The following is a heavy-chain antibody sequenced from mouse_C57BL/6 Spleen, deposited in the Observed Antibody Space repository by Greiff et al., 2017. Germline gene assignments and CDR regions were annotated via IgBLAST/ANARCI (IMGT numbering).Heavy chain of an antibody. V-gene: IGHV1-53*01. J-gene: IGHJ3*01. CDR3: ASEEGRLRRAWLAY. CDR2: INPSNGGT. CDR1: GYTFTSYW. Sequence: VQLQQPGTELVKPGASVKLSCKASGYTFTSYWMHWVKQRPGQGLEWIGNINPSNGGTNDNEKVKSKATLTVDKSSSTAYMQLSSLTSEDSAVYEWASEEGRLRRAWLAYWGQGALVTVAA.